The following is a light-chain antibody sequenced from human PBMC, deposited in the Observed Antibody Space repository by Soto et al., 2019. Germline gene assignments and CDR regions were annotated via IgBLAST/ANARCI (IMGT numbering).Light chain of an antibody. CDR2: NNN. V-gene: IGLV1-44*01. CDR3: AAWDDSLNGPL. CDR1: SSNIASNT. J-gene: IGLJ2*01. Sequence: QSVLTQPPSASGTPGQRVTISCSGSSSNIASNTVNWYQQLPGTAPKLLIYNNNHRPSGVLDRFSGSKSGTSASLAISGLQSEDGADYYCAAWDDSLNGPLFGGGTKVTVL.